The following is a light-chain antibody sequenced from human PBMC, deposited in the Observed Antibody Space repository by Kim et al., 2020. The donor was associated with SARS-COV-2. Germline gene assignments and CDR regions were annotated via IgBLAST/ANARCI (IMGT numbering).Light chain of an antibody. J-gene: IGKJ2*01. V-gene: IGKV3-20*01. CDR3: QQYGGSPIYT. Sequence: EIVLTQSPDTLSLSPGERATLSCRASQSISSNSLAWYQQRPGQAPRLLIYGASSRATGIPDRFSGSGSGTDFTLIVNRLEPEDFAMYYCQQYGGSPIYTFGQGTKLEI. CDR1: QSISSNS. CDR2: GAS.